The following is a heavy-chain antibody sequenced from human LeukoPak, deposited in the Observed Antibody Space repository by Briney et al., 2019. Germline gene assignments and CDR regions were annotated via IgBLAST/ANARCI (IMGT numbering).Heavy chain of an antibody. CDR3: ARGAGRCGGDCYSSDS. V-gene: IGHV4-59*01. J-gene: IGHJ4*02. CDR1: GDSISSNY. D-gene: IGHD2-21*02. CDR2: MYNSGST. Sequence: SETLSLTCSVSGDSISSNYWSWIRQPPGKGLEWIGYMYNSGSTNYNPSLKSRVTISVDTSKNQFSLTLSSVTAADTAVYFCARGAGRCGGDCYSSDSWGQGTLVTVSS.